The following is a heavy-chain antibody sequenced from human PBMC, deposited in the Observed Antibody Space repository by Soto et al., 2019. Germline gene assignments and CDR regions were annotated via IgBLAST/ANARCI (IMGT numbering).Heavy chain of an antibody. J-gene: IGHJ4*02. CDR3: ARGDRGQSNYVPLAFDY. CDR2: INHSGST. D-gene: IGHD4-4*01. V-gene: IGHV4-34*01. Sequence: SETLSLTCAVYGGSFSGYYWSWIRQPPVKGLEWIGEINHSGSTNYNPSLKSRVTISVDTSKNQFSLKLSSVTAADTAVYYCARGDRGQSNYVPLAFDYWGQGTLVTVSS. CDR1: GGSFSGYY.